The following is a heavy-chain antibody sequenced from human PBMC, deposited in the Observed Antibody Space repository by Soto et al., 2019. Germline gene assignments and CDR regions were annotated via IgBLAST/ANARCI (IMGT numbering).Heavy chain of an antibody. CDR1: GYTFTSYA. Sequence: QVQLVQSGAEVKKPGASVKVSCKSSGYTFTSYAMHWVRQAPGQRLEWMGWINAGNGNTKYSQKFQGRVTITRDTSASTAYMELSSLRSEGTAVYYCARDLLAGVPAISYGMDVWGQGTTVTVSS. D-gene: IGHD2-2*01. CDR3: ARDLLAGVPAISYGMDV. CDR2: INAGNGNT. J-gene: IGHJ6*02. V-gene: IGHV1-3*01.